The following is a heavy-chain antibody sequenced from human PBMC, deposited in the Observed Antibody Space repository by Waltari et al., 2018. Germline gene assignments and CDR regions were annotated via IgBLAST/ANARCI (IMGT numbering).Heavy chain of an antibody. Sequence: QLQLQESGPGLVKPSETLSLTCTVSGGSISSSSYYWGWIRQPPGKGLEWIGSIYYSGSTYDNPSLKRRVTISVDTAKNQFSLKLGSVTAADTAVYYWARQRPTSDAFDIWGQGTMVTVSS. CDR1: GGSISSSSYY. CDR2: IYYSGST. CDR3: ARQRPTSDAFDI. J-gene: IGHJ3*02. V-gene: IGHV4-39*01.